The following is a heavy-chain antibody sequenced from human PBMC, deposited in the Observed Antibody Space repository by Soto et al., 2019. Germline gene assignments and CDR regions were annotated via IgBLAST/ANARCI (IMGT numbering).Heavy chain of an antibody. J-gene: IGHJ6*02. CDR3: ARGLDFWSGYYTYYYGMDV. Sequence: PSETLSLTCTVSGGSITSSYWSWIRQPPGKGLEWIGEINHSGSTNYNPSLKSRVTISVDTSKNQFSLKLSSVTAADTAVYYCARGLDFWSGYYTYYYGMDVWGQGTTVTVSS. CDR1: GGSITSSY. CDR2: INHSGST. D-gene: IGHD3-3*01. V-gene: IGHV4-34*01.